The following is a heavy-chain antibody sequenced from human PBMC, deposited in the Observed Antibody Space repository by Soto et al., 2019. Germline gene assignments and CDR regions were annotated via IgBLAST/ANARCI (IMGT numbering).Heavy chain of an antibody. CDR1: GFTFSSYE. CDR2: ISSSGSTI. Sequence: EVQLVESGGGLVQPGGSLRLSCAASGFTFSSYEMNWVRQAPGKGLEWVSYISSSGSTIYYADSVKGRFTISRDNAKNSLYLQMNSLRAEDTAVYYCARVPRGYSYGMGGWYNWFAPWGQGTLVTVSS. CDR3: ARVPRGYSYGMGGWYNWFAP. D-gene: IGHD5-18*01. J-gene: IGHJ5*02. V-gene: IGHV3-48*03.